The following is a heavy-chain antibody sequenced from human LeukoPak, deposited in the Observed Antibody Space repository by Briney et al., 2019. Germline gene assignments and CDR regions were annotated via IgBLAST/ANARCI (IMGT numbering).Heavy chain of an antibody. CDR2: IIPILGIA. Sequence: GASVKVSCKASGGTFSSYAISWVRQAPGQGLEWMGRIIPILGIANYAQKFQGRVTITADKSTSTAYMELSSLRSEDTAVYYCARAPATATTLPLGYYYYYGMDVWGQGTTVTVSS. V-gene: IGHV1-69*04. CDR3: ARAPATATTLPLGYYYYYGMDV. J-gene: IGHJ6*02. CDR1: GGTFSSYA. D-gene: IGHD4-17*01.